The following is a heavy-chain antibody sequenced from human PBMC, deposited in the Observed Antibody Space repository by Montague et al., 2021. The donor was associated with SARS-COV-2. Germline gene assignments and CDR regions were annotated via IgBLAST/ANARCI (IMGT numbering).Heavy chain of an antibody. V-gene: IGHV1-2*02. CDR3: ARGIGYSQFDC. CDR1: GYTFTGYY. CDR2: INPNSGDT. J-gene: IGHJ4*02. D-gene: IGHD2-15*01. Sequence: SVKVSCKASGYTFTGYYMYWVRQAPGQGLEWMGWINPNSGDTNYAQKFQGRVTMTRDTSISTAYMDLSRLRSDDTAVYHCARGIGYSQFDCWGQGTLVTVSS.